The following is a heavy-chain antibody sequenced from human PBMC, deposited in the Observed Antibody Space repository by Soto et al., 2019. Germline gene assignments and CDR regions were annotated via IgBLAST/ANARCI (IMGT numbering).Heavy chain of an antibody. D-gene: IGHD3-10*01. J-gene: IGHJ3*02. CDR3: ARNFLYDKLLWFGELFPDAFDI. CDR1: GGSISSSSYY. CDR2: IYYSGST. V-gene: IGHV4-39*01. Sequence: SETLSLTCTVSGGSISSSSYYWGWIRQPPGKGLEWIGSIYYSGSTYYNPSLKSRVAISVDTSKNQFSLKLSSVTAADTAVYYCARNFLYDKLLWFGELFPDAFDIWGQGTMVTVSS.